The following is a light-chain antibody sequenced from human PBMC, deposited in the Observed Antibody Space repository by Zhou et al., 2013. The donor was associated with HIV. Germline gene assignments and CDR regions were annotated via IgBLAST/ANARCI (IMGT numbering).Light chain of an antibody. J-gene: IGKJ1*01. CDR2: AAS. Sequence: DIQMTQSPSSLSASVGDRVTITCRASQDITHYLAWFQQKPGKAPKLLIYAASSLQSGVPSRFSGSGSGTDFTLTISSLQPEDFATYYCQQSYTTPWTFGQGTKVEIK. V-gene: IGKV1-39*01. CDR1: QDITHY. CDR3: QQSYTTPWT.